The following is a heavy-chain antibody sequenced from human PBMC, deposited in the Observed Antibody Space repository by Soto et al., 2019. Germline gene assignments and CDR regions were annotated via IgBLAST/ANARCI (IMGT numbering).Heavy chain of an antibody. Sequence: SETLSLTCTVSGGYISSGGYYWSWIRQHPGKGLEWIGYIYYSGSTYYNPSLKSRVTISVDTSKNQFSLKLSSVTAADTAVYYCARVRYCSGGSCYPRFDPWGQGTLVTVSS. J-gene: IGHJ5*02. CDR3: ARVRYCSGGSCYPRFDP. CDR1: GGYISSGGYY. V-gene: IGHV4-31*03. D-gene: IGHD2-15*01. CDR2: IYYSGST.